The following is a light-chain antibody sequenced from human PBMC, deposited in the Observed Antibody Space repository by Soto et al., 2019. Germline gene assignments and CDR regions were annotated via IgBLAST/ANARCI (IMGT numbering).Light chain of an antibody. CDR1: QCVSTW. CDR2: TAS. CDR3: QQAASFPIT. J-gene: IGKJ5*01. V-gene: IGKV1-12*01. Sequence: DIQMTQSPSSVSASVGCRVTIACLASQCVSTWLAWYQQKPRKAPNLLIYTASSLQSGVPSRFSGSGSGTDFTLTINGRQPEDFATYYCQQAASFPITFGQGTRLEIK.